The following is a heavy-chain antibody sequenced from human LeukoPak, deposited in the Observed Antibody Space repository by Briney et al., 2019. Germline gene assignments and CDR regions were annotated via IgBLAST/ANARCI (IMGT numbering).Heavy chain of an antibody. J-gene: IGHJ6*03. CDR2: IRSKAYGGTT. Sequence: GGSLRLSCAASGFTFSNAWMSWVRQAPGKGLEWVGFIRSKAYGGTTEYAASVKGRFTISRDDSKSIAYLQMNSLKTEDTAVYYCTRVIDYMDVWGKGTTVTVSS. CDR3: TRVIDYMDV. CDR1: GFTFSNAW. D-gene: IGHD2-21*01. V-gene: IGHV3-49*04.